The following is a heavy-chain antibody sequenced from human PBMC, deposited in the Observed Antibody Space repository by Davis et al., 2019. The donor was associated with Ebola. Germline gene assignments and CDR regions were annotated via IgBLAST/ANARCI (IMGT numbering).Heavy chain of an antibody. CDR3: ARGVGVTTYFDY. D-gene: IGHD1-26*01. Sequence: GESLKISCAASGFIFSNYGMHWVRQAPGKGLEWVALMWYDGSRQYYADSVKGRFTISRDNAKNSVYLQMNSLRAEDTAIYYCARGVGVTTYFDYWGQGTLVTVSS. J-gene: IGHJ4*02. CDR1: GFIFSNYG. V-gene: IGHV3-33*03. CDR2: MWYDGSRQ.